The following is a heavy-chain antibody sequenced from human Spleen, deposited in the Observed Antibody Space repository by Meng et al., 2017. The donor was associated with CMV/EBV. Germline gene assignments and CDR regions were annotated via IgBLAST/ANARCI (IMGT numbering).Heavy chain of an antibody. D-gene: IGHD4-11*01. CDR1: GFTFSSYA. CDR2: ISSSGSTI. J-gene: IGHJ4*02. V-gene: IGHV3-48*03. CDR3: ARDLRSPDYRIFDY. Sequence: GESLKISCAASGFTFSSYAMHWVRQAPGKGLEWVSYISSSGSTIYYADSVKGRFTISRDNAKNSLYLQMNSLRAEDTAVYYCARDLRSPDYRIFDYWGQGTLVTVSS.